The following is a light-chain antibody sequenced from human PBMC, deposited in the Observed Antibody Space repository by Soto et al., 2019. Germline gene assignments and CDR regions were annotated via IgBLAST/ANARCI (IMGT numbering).Light chain of an antibody. CDR1: QGVYSSY. CDR3: QQYNNWPPTT. Sequence: EIVLTQSPGTLSLSPGERATLSCRASQGVYSSYLAWYQQKPGQAPRLLIYDASTRATGIPARFSGSGSGTEFTLTISSLQSEDFAVYYCQQYNNWPPTTFGQGTRLEI. J-gene: IGKJ5*01. V-gene: IGKV3-15*01. CDR2: DAS.